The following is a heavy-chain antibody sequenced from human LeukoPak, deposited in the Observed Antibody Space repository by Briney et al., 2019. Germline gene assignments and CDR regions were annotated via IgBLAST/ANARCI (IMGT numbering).Heavy chain of an antibody. J-gene: IGHJ3*02. CDR3: ARVVAPPVRYAFDI. D-gene: IGHD3-10*01. Sequence: SVKVSCKASGGTFSSYAISWVRQAPGQGLEWMGGIIPIFGTANYAQKFQGRVTITTDESTSTAYMELSSLRSEDTAVYYCARVVAPPVRYAFDIWGQGTMVTVSS. CDR1: GGTFSSYA. CDR2: IIPIFGTA. V-gene: IGHV1-69*05.